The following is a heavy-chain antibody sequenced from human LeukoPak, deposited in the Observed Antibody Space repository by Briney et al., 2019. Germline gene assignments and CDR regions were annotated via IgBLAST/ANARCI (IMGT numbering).Heavy chain of an antibody. CDR2: ISSSGSTI. Sequence: GGSLRLSCAASGFTFSSYEMNWVRQAPGKGLEWVSYISSSGSTIYYADSVKGRFTISRDNAKNSPYLQMNSLRAEDTAVYYCAKFALRYCSGGSCHPFDYWGQGTLVTVSS. CDR3: AKFALRYCSGGSCHPFDY. D-gene: IGHD2-15*01. J-gene: IGHJ4*02. CDR1: GFTFSSYE. V-gene: IGHV3-48*03.